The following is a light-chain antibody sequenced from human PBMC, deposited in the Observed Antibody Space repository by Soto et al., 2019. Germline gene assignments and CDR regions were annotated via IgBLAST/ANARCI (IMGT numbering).Light chain of an antibody. Sequence: DIQMTQSPSSLSASVGDRVTITCRASQGISNFLAWFQQKPGKVPTLLIYAASTLQSGVSSRFSGSGSGTDFTLTISSLQPEDAATYYCQKYNSAQFTFGPGTKVDIK. V-gene: IGKV1-27*01. CDR2: AAS. J-gene: IGKJ3*01. CDR1: QGISNF. CDR3: QKYNSAQFT.